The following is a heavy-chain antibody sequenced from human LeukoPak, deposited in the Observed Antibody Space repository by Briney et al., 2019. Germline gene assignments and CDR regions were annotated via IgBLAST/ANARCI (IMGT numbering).Heavy chain of an antibody. J-gene: IGHJ4*02. D-gene: IGHD6-19*01. CDR2: ISGSGGTA. CDR1: GFTFSTYA. Sequence: PGGSLRLSCAASGFTFSTYAMSWVRQAPGKGLEWVSAISGSGGTAYYADSVKGRFTVSRDNSQITLYLQMNSLRAEDTAVYFCAKGPLTEVAGTTWDSWGRGTLVTVSS. CDR3: AKGPLTEVAGTTWDS. V-gene: IGHV3-23*01.